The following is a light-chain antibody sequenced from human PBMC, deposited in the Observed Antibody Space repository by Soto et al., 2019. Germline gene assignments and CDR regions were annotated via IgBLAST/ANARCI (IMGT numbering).Light chain of an antibody. V-gene: IGKV1-27*01. CDR3: QKYNSAPQT. Sequence: HITQSPTSPSPSVGDRGTITCRASQGISNYLAWYQQKPGKVPKLLIYAASTLQSGVPSRFSGSGSGTDFTLTISSLQPEDVATYYCQKYNSAPQTFGQGTKVDIK. CDR2: AAS. J-gene: IGKJ1*01. CDR1: QGISNY.